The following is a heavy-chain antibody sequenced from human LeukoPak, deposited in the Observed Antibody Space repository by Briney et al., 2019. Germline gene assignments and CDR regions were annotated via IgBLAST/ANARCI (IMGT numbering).Heavy chain of an antibody. D-gene: IGHD3-22*01. V-gene: IGHV6-1*01. CDR2: TYYRSKWYN. CDR3: ASLYDSSGYFDY. J-gene: IGHJ4*02. Sequence: SQTLSLTCAISGDSVSSNSAAWHWIRQSPSRGVEWLGRTYYRSKWYNDYAVSVKSRITINPDTSKNQFSLQLNAVTPEDTAVYYCASLYDSSGYFDYWGQGTLVTVSS. CDR1: GDSVSSNSAA.